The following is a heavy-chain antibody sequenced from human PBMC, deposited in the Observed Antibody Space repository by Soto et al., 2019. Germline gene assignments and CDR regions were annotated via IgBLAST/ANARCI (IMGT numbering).Heavy chain of an antibody. CDR3: TTNYYYDSSGYLPFDY. Sequence: EVQLVESGGGLVKPGGSLRLSCAASGFTFSNAWMSWVRQAPGKGLEWVGRIKSKTDGGTTDYAAPVKGRFTISRDDSKNTLYLQMNSLKTEDTAVYYCTTNYYYDSSGYLPFDYWGQGTLVTVSS. J-gene: IGHJ4*02. V-gene: IGHV3-15*01. CDR2: IKSKTDGGTT. D-gene: IGHD3-22*01. CDR1: GFTFSNAW.